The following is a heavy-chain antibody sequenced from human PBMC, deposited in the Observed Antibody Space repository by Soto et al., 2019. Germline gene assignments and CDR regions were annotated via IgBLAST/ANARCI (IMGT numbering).Heavy chain of an antibody. CDR3: ARHPDFWTYYYYGMDV. D-gene: IGHD3-3*01. V-gene: IGHV5-10-1*01. J-gene: IGHJ6*02. CDR1: GYSFTSYW. Sequence: PGESLKISCKGSGYSFTSYWISWGRQMPGKGLEWMGRIDPSDSYTNYSPSFQGHVTISADKSISTAYLQWSSLKASDTAMYYCARHPDFWTYYYYGMDVWGQGTTVTVSS. CDR2: IDPSDSYT.